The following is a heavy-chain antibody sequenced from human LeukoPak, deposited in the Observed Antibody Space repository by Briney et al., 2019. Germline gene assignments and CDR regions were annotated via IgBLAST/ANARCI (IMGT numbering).Heavy chain of an antibody. V-gene: IGHV3-23*01. Sequence: GGSLRLSCAVSGITLSNYAMSWVRQAPGKGLEWVAGISGSGGGTNYADSVKGRFTISRDNPKNTLYLQMNNLSADGTAVYFCAKRGVVIRVILVRLHKEAYYFDSWGQGALVTVSS. CDR3: AKRGVVIRVILVRLHKEAYYFDS. CDR1: GITLSNYA. CDR2: ISGSGGGT. J-gene: IGHJ4*02. D-gene: IGHD3-10*01.